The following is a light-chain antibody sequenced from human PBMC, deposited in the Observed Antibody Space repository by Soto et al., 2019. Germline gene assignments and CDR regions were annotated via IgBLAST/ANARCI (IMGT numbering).Light chain of an antibody. CDR2: EVS. CDR1: SSDVGGYNY. V-gene: IGLV2-14*01. Sequence: QAPLTLPASVSGSPGQSVTISCTGTSSDVGGYNYVSWYQQHPGKAPKLMIYEVSNRPSGVSNRFSGSKSGNTASLTISGLQAEDEADYYRSSYTSSSTPVFGGGTKVTVL. J-gene: IGLJ2*01. CDR3: SSYTSSSTPV.